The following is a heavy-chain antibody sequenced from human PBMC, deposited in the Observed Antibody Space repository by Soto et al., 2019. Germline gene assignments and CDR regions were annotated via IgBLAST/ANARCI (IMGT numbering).Heavy chain of an antibody. V-gene: IGHV1-3*01. CDR1: GYTFTSYA. Sequence: QVQLVQSGAEVKKPGASVKVSCKASGYTFTSYAMHWVRQAPGQRLQWMGWINAGNSNTKYSQKFQGRVTITRDTAASTAYMELSSLRSEDTAVYYCARVYYGSGSYQDWFDPWGQGTLVTVSS. CDR2: INAGNSNT. D-gene: IGHD3-10*01. CDR3: ARVYYGSGSYQDWFDP. J-gene: IGHJ5*02.